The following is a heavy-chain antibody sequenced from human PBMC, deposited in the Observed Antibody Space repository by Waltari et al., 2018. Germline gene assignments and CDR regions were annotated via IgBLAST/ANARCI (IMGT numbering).Heavy chain of an antibody. D-gene: IGHD1-26*01. Sequence: QVHLRASGPGLVKPSGTLSLTCTVSSGSIDTYCWSWVRQPPGKGLEWVGYIYFTGNTNYNPSLESRVTISLDTSKNQFSLKMNSVTAADTAVYYCARVVSGTYSSPLYFFDYWGQGALVTVSS. CDR2: IYFTGNT. J-gene: IGHJ4*02. CDR1: SGSIDTYC. V-gene: IGHV4-59*01. CDR3: ARVVSGTYSSPLYFFDY.